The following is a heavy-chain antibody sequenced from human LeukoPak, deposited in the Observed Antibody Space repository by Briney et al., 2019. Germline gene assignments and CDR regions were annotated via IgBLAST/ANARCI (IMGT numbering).Heavy chain of an antibody. V-gene: IGHV3-53*01. D-gene: IGHD2-15*01. J-gene: IGHJ4*02. CDR3: ARVIGGETFDY. Sequence: GGSLRLSCAASGFTVRNTYMTWVRQAPGKGLEWVSVIYSGGNTYYADSVKGRFTISRDNAKNSLYLQMNSLRAEDTAVYYCARVIGGETFDYWGQGTLVTVSS. CDR1: GFTVRNTY. CDR2: IYSGGNT.